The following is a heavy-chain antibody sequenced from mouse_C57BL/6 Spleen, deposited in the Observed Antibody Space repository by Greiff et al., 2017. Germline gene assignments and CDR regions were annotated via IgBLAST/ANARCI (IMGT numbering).Heavy chain of an antibody. CDR2: IHPNSGST. J-gene: IGHJ4*01. CDR1: GYTFTSSW. Sequence: QVQLQQPGAELVKPGASVKLSCKASGYTFTSSWMHWVKQRPGQGLEWIGMIHPNSGSTNYNEKFKSKATLTVDKSSSTAYMQLSSLTSEDSAVYYCAREGYYDYDDVGGAMDYWGQGTSVTVSS. D-gene: IGHD2-4*01. CDR3: AREGYYDYDDVGGAMDY. V-gene: IGHV1-64*01.